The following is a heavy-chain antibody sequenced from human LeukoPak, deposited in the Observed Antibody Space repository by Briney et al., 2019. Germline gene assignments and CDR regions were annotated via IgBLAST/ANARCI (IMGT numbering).Heavy chain of an antibody. V-gene: IGHV3-33*01. CDR1: GFTFSSYD. J-gene: IGHJ4*02. Sequence: PGRSLRLSCAASGFTFSSYDIHWVRQAPGKGLEWVAIIWSDGSNIYYADSVKGRFTISRDNSKNTLYLQMNSLRAEDTAVYYCARVQETYFDHWGQGTLVTVSS. CDR3: ARVQETYFDH. CDR2: IWSDGSNI.